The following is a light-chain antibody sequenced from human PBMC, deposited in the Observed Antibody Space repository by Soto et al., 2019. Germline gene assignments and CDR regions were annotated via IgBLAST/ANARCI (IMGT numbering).Light chain of an antibody. Sequence: DIVLTQSPATLSLSPGERATLSCRASQSVSSYLAWYQQKPGQAPRLLISAASNRATGIPARFSGGGSRTDFTLTISSLEPEDFAVYYCQQRSNWPFTFGPRTRVDFK. CDR1: QSVSSY. CDR2: AAS. CDR3: QQRSNWPFT. J-gene: IGKJ3*01. V-gene: IGKV3-11*01.